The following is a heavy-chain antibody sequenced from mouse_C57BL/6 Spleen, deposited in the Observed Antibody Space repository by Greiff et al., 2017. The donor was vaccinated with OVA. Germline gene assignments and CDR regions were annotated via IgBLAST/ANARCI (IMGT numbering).Heavy chain of an antibody. V-gene: IGHV1-69*01. CDR1: GYTFTSYW. CDR3: ARGRASRNWVSFDD. D-gene: IGHD4-1*01. CDR2: IDPSDSYT. Sequence: QVQLQQPGAELVMPGASVKLSCKASGYTFTSYWMHWVKQRPGQGLEWIGEIDPSDSYTNYNQKFKGKSTLTVDKSSSTAYMQLSSLTSEDSAVYYCARGRASRNWVSFDDWGQGTTLTVSS. J-gene: IGHJ2*01.